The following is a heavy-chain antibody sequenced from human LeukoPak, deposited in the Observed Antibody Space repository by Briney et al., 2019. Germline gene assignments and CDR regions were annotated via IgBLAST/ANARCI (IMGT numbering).Heavy chain of an antibody. Sequence: TGGSLRLSCAASGFTFSSYAMSWVRQAPGKGLEWVSTISGRGGSTYYTDSVKGRFTISRDNSKNTLYLQMNSLRAEDTAVYYCAKDGMSSGWYGTLDYWGQGTLVTVSS. D-gene: IGHD6-19*01. CDR1: GFTFSSYA. V-gene: IGHV3-23*01. CDR3: AKDGMSSGWYGTLDY. J-gene: IGHJ4*02. CDR2: ISGRGGST.